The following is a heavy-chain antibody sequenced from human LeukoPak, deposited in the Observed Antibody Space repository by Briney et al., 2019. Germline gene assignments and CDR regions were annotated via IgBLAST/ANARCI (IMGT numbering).Heavy chain of an antibody. CDR3: ARDKHYDSSVYFDY. D-gene: IGHD3-22*01. Sequence: SETLSLTCAVSGYPISSGYYWGWIRQPPGKGLEWVGSIHHSGRTYYSPTLKSRVTISMDTSKNQFSLKMTSVIAADTAVYYCARDKHYDSSVYFDYWGQGTLVTVSS. CDR1: GYPISSGYY. CDR2: IHHSGRT. V-gene: IGHV4-38-2*02. J-gene: IGHJ4*02.